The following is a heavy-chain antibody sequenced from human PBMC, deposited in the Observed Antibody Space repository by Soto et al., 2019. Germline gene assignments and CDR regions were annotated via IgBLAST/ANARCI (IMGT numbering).Heavy chain of an antibody. CDR3: ARGRAYQYYYGSGSYSYMDV. V-gene: IGHV4-34*01. Sequence: SETLSLTCAVYGGSFSGYYWSWIRQPPGKGLEWIGEINHSGSTNYNPSLKSRVTISVDTSKNQFSLKLSSVTAADTAVYYCARGRAYQYYYGSGSYSYMDVWGKGTTVTVSS. CDR1: GGSFSGYY. D-gene: IGHD3-10*01. CDR2: INHSGST. J-gene: IGHJ6*03.